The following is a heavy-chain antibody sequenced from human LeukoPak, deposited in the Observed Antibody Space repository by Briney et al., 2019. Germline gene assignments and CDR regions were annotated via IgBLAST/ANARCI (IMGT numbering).Heavy chain of an antibody. CDR3: ASGSTSSYYGMDV. V-gene: IGHV1-18*01. Sequence: ASVKVSCKASGGTFSSYAISWVRQAPGQGLEWMGWISAYNGNTNYAQKLQGRVTMTTDTSTSTAYMELRSLRSDDTAVYYCASGSTSSYYGMDVWGQGTTVTVSS. CDR2: ISAYNGNT. J-gene: IGHJ6*02. D-gene: IGHD1-26*01. CDR1: GGTFSSYA.